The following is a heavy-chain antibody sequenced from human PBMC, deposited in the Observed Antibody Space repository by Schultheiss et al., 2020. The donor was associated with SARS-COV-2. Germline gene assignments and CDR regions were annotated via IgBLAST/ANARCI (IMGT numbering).Heavy chain of an antibody. V-gene: IGHV3-23*01. D-gene: IGHD1-1*01. J-gene: IGHJ6*02. CDR1: GFTVSSNY. CDR3: SKDGPANTNYGLDV. Sequence: GGSLRLSCAASGFTVSSNYMSWVRQAPGKGLEWVSAISGSGHTTYSADSVKGRFTISRDNSKNTLYLQMNSLRAEDTAVYYCSKDGPANTNYGLDVWGQGTTVTVSS. CDR2: ISGSGHTT.